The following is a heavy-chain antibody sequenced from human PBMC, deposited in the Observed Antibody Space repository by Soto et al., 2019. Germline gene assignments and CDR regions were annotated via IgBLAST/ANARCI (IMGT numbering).Heavy chain of an antibody. D-gene: IGHD6-13*01. CDR2: IYPGDHET. Sequence: LGEALKISCQCSGYTFSNFWIGWERQLPGKVLEWMGIIYPGDHETRYSPSFHGKVTLSVDKSINTAYLQWNSLEASDSAFYFCARSPRSSPYFDYWGQGXLVTVYS. CDR3: ARSPRSSPYFDY. J-gene: IGHJ4*02. CDR1: GYTFSNFW. V-gene: IGHV5-51*01.